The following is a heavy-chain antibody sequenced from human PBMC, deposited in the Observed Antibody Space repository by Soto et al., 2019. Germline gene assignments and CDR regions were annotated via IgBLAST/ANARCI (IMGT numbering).Heavy chain of an antibody. Sequence: SVKVSCKASGGTFSIYAIIWVRQAPGQGLEWMGGIIPIFGTANYAQKFQGRVTITADESTSTAYMELSSLRSEDTAVYYCARAITIFGVVLGYYGMDVWGQGTTVTVSS. CDR1: GGTFSIYA. D-gene: IGHD3-3*01. CDR2: IIPIFGTA. CDR3: ARAITIFGVVLGYYGMDV. V-gene: IGHV1-69*13. J-gene: IGHJ6*02.